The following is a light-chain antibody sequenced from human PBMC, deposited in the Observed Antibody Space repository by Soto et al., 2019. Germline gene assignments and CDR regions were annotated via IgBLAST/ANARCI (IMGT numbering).Light chain of an antibody. Sequence: QSALTQPPSASGSPGQSVTTSCTGTSSDVGGYNYVSWYQQHPGKAPKLMIYEVSKRPSGVSNRFSGSKSGNTASLTISGLQAEDEADYYCSSYTSSSTLYVFGTGTKLTVL. V-gene: IGLV2-14*01. CDR2: EVS. CDR1: SSDVGGYNY. J-gene: IGLJ1*01. CDR3: SSYTSSSTLYV.